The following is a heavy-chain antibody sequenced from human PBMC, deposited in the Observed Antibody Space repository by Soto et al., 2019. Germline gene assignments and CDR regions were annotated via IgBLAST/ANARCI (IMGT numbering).Heavy chain of an antibody. CDR3: ARDNLRLGGAY. CDR1: GGSVSSGGYY. D-gene: IGHD3-16*01. V-gene: IGHV4-31*03. Sequence: QVQLQESGPGLVKPSQTLSLTCTVSGGSVSSGGYYWSWIRQHPGKGLEWIGYIYYSGSTYYNPSLKSRVTTALDTSKNQFTLKLSSVTAAETAVYYCARDNLRLGGAYWGQGTLVTVSS. J-gene: IGHJ4*02. CDR2: IYYSGST.